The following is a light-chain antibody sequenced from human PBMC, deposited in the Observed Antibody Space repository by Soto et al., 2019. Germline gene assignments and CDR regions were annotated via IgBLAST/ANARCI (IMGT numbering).Light chain of an antibody. V-gene: IGKV1-17*01. Sequence: RAPSCKSAAVGDRGIINSRASQGIRDDLGWYQQKPGKAPKLLIYAASSLQSGVPSRFSGSGSGTEFTLTISSVLPYDFATYSCQQYNSYWTLGQGTKVDIK. CDR3: QQYNSYWT. CDR2: AAS. J-gene: IGKJ1*01. CDR1: QGIRDD.